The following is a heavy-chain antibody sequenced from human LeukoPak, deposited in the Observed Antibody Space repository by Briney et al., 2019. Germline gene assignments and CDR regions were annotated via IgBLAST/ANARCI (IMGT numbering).Heavy chain of an antibody. CDR1: GFTVSSNY. J-gene: IGHJ4*02. CDR3: ARVYYYGEQTDY. D-gene: IGHD3-10*01. V-gene: IGHV3-53*01. CDR2: IYSGGST. Sequence: GGSLRLSCAASGFTVSSNYMSWVRQAPGKGLEWVSVIYSGGSTYYADSVKGRFTISRDNSKNTLYLQMNSLRAEDTAAYYCARVYYYGEQTDYWGQGTLVTVSS.